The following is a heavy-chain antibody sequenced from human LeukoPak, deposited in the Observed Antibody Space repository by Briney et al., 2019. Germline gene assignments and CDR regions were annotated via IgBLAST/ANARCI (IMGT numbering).Heavy chain of an antibody. J-gene: IGHJ3*02. V-gene: IGHV3-9*01. Sequence: GGSLRLSCAASGFTFDDYAMHWVRQVPGKGLEWVSGISWNSGTIGYADSVKGRFTISRDNAKNSLYLQMNSLRAEDTALYYCTKDAVKAVRGVRGAFDIWGQGTMVTVSS. CDR3: TKDAVKAVRGVRGAFDI. D-gene: IGHD3-10*01. CDR2: ISWNSGTI. CDR1: GFTFDDYA.